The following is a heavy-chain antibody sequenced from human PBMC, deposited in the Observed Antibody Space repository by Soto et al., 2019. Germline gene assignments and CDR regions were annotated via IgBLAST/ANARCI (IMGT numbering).Heavy chain of an antibody. CDR1: GGSISSGGYS. V-gene: IGHV4-30-2*01. J-gene: IGHJ4*02. Sequence: PSETLSLTCAVSGGSISSGGYSWSWIRQPPGKGLEWIGYIYHSGSTYYNPSLKSRVTISVDRSKNQFSLKLSSVAAADTAVYYCDSEAYGSSYGAPSYWGQGTLVTVSS. CDR2: IYHSGST. D-gene: IGHD5-18*01. CDR3: DSEAYGSSYGAPSY.